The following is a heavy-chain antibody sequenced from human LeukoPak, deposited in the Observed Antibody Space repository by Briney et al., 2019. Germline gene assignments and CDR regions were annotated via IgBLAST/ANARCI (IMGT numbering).Heavy chain of an antibody. CDR2: IWYDGTNT. CDR1: GFTFSNYG. CDR3: AKMQVVAASFDY. V-gene: IGHV3-30*02. Sequence: GGSLRLSCAASGFTFSNYGIHWVRQAPGKGLEWVAFIWYDGTNTYYTDSVKGRFTISRDNSKNTLYLQMNSLRAEDTAVYYCAKMQVVAASFDYWGQGTLVTVSS. J-gene: IGHJ4*02. D-gene: IGHD2-15*01.